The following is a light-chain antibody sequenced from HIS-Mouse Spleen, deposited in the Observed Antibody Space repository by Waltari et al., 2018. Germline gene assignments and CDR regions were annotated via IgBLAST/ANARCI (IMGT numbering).Light chain of an antibody. J-gene: IGLJ3*02. V-gene: IGLV1-47*01. CDR1: RSNPGSTH. CDR3: AAWDDSLSGPV. Sequence: QSVLTQPPSASGTPGQRVTISCSGSRSNPGSTHVSWYHKLPGTAPKPLIYRNNQRPSGVPDRFSGSKSGTSASLAISGLRSEDEADYYCAAWDDSLSGPVFGGGTKLTVL. CDR2: RNN.